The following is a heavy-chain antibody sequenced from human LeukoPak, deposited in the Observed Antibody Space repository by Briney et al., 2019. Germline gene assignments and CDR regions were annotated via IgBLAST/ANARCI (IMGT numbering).Heavy chain of an antibody. J-gene: IGHJ4*02. CDR1: GGTFTSYA. V-gene: IGHV1-69*06. D-gene: IGHD6-19*01. CDR3: ARGGIAVADRDSVFDY. CDR2: IIPVFGTV. Sequence: SVKVSCKASGGTFTSYAISWVRQAPGQGLEWMGGIIPVFGTVNYAQKFQGRVTITADKSTSTAYMELSSLRSEDTAVYYCARGGIAVADRDSVFDYWGQGTLVTVSS.